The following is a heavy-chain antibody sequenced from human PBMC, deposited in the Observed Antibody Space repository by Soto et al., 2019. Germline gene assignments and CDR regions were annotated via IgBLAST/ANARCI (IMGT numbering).Heavy chain of an antibody. D-gene: IGHD3-10*01. Sequence: QVQLVESGGGVVQPGRSLRLSCAASGFTFSSYAMHWVRQAPGKGLEWVAVISYDGSNKYYADSVKGRFTISRDNSKNTLYLQMNSLRAEDTAVYYCARNFIGVWFGETLDAFDIWGQGTMVTVSS. CDR2: ISYDGSNK. V-gene: IGHV3-30-3*01. J-gene: IGHJ3*02. CDR1: GFTFSSYA. CDR3: ARNFIGVWFGETLDAFDI.